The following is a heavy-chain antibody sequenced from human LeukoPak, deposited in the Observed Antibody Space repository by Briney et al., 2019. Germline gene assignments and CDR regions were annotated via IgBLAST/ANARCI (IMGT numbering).Heavy chain of an antibody. J-gene: IGHJ6*03. D-gene: IGHD2-15*01. CDR2: IYTTGST. V-gene: IGHV4-4*07. CDR3: ARALISGPRRADYMDV. CDR1: GGSINSYY. Sequence: PSETLSLTCTVSGGSINSYYCSWIRQSAGKGLEWIGRIYTTGSTNYNPSLNSRVTMSVDTSKNQFSLKLSSVTAADTAVYYCARALISGPRRADYMDVWGKGTTVTVSS.